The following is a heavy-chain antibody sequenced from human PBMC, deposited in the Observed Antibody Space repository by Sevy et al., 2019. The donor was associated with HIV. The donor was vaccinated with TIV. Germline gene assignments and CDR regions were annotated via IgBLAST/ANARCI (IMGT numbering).Heavy chain of an antibody. J-gene: IGHJ3*02. Sequence: GGSLRLSCTGSGFTFGDYCISWFRQAPGKGLEWGGAIRNKPLGETTEYTASVKDRFTISRDESKTTAYLQMNSLKTVDTAVYYCVRGTVTMLGGKEDVFDIWGQGTMVTVSS. CDR3: VRGTVTMLGGKEDVFDI. CDR1: GFTFGDYC. V-gene: IGHV3-49*01. CDR2: IRNKPLGETT. D-gene: IGHD3-10*01.